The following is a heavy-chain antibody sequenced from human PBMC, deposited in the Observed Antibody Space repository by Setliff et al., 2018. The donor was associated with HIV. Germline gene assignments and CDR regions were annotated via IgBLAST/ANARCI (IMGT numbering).Heavy chain of an antibody. CDR3: ARVPRITTLRNAFDI. Sequence: SETLSLTCTVSGDPIFIGGYYWSWIRQHPGGGLEWIGYIYHTGKTYYNPSLQSRIIMSLDTSKNQFSLKLSSVTAADTAIYYCARVPRITTLRNAFDIWGQGTMVTVSS. CDR1: GDPIFIGGYY. V-gene: IGHV4-31*03. D-gene: IGHD3-3*01. CDR2: IYHTGKT. J-gene: IGHJ3*02.